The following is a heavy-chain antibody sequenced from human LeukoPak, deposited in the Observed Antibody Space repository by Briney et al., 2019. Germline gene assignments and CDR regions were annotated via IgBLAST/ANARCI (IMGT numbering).Heavy chain of an antibody. J-gene: IGHJ4*02. CDR2: IYYSGST. D-gene: IGHD1-26*01. Sequence: SETLSLTCTVSGGSISSGGYYWSWIRQHPGKGLEWIGYIYYSGSTYYYPSLKSRVTISVDTSKNQFSLKLSSVTAADTAVYYCARVSGSSIDYWGQGTLVTVSS. V-gene: IGHV4-31*03. CDR3: ARVSGSSIDY. CDR1: GGSISSGGYY.